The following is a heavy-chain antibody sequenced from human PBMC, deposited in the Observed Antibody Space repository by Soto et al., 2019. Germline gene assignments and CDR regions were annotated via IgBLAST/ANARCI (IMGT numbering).Heavy chain of an antibody. Sequence: EASVKVSCKASGYTFTSYGISWVRQAPGQGLEWMGWISAYNGNTNYAQKLQGRVTMTTDTSTSTAYMELRSLRSDDTAVYYCARDGGVLRYFDWLLLNWFDPWGQGTLVTVSS. CDR2: ISAYNGNT. CDR3: ARDGGVLRYFDWLLLNWFDP. D-gene: IGHD3-9*01. V-gene: IGHV1-18*01. CDR1: GYTFTSYG. J-gene: IGHJ5*02.